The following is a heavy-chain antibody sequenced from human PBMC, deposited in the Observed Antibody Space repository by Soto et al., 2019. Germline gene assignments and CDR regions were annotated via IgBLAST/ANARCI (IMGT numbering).Heavy chain of an antibody. D-gene: IGHD2-15*01. CDR2: IYWDDDK. CDR3: ANSGGYSPRRRYGMDV. J-gene: IGHJ6*02. V-gene: IGHV2-5*02. CDR1: GFLLSTSGVG. Sequence: QITLKESGPTLVKPTQPLTLTCTFSGFLLSTSGVGVGWIRQPPGKALKWLALIYWDDDKRYSPSLKSRLTITKHTSKNQLVLTMTNMVPVDTATYDCANSGGYSPRRRYGMDVWCQGTTVTVSS.